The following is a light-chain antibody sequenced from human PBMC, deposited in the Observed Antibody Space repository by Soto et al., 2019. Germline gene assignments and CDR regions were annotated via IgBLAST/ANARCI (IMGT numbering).Light chain of an antibody. Sequence: QSALTQPRSVSGSPGQSVTISCTGTSSDVGGYNYVSWYQQHPGKAPKLMIYDVSKRPSGVPDRFSGSKSGNTASLTISWLQAEDEADYYCCSYAGSQTYVFGTGTKVTVL. CDR3: CSYAGSQTYV. V-gene: IGLV2-11*01. CDR1: SSDVGGYNY. CDR2: DVS. J-gene: IGLJ1*01.